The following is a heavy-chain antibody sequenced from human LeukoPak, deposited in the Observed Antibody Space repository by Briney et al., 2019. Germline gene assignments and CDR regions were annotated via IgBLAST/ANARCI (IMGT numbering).Heavy chain of an antibody. CDR1: GFTVSSNY. CDR3: ATYINWVAGDV. CDR2: IYSGGST. Sequence: GGSLRLSCAASGFTVSSNYMSWVRQAPGKGLEWVSVIYSGGSTYYADSVKGRFTISRDNAKGSLYLQMNSLRAEDTAVYYCATYINWVAGDVWGQGTTVTVSS. V-gene: IGHV3-66*01. D-gene: IGHD1-1*01. J-gene: IGHJ6*02.